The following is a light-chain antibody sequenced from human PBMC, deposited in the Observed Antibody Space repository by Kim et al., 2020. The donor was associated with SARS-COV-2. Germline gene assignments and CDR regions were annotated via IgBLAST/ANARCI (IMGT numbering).Light chain of an antibody. CDR2: QDN. J-gene: IGLJ3*02. CDR1: KLGDKY. CDR3: QAWDSSTEV. Sequence: SYELTQPPSVSVSPGQTASISCSGDKLGDKYACWFQQKPGQSPVLVIYQDNKRPSGIPERFSGSNSGNTATLTISETQAMDEADYYCQAWDSSTEVFGGG. V-gene: IGLV3-1*01.